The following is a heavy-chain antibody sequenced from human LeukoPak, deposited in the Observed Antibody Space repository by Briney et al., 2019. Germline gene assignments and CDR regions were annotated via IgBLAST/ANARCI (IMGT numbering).Heavy chain of an antibody. J-gene: IGHJ6*04. CDR2: IGSSGITI. CDR1: GFIFTDYY. CDR3: AELGITMIGGV. Sequence: GGSLRLSCAASGFIFTDYYMTWIRQAPGKGLEWLSYIGSSGITIDYADSVKGRFTISRDNAKNSLYLQMNNLRAEDTAVYYCAELGITMIGGVWGKGTTVTISS. D-gene: IGHD3-10*02. V-gene: IGHV3-11*04.